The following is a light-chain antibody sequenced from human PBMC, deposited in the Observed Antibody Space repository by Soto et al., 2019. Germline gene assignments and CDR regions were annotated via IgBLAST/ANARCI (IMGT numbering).Light chain of an antibody. CDR2: DAS. CDR1: QSVSNNY. CDR3: HQYAWSPLT. V-gene: IGKV3-20*01. Sequence: EIVLAQSPGTLSLSPGERATLSCRASQSVSNNYLAWFQQKPGQAPRLLISDASSRATGIPDRFSGSGSGTDFTLTISGLEPDDFAVYYCHQYAWSPLTFGGGTKVEIK. J-gene: IGKJ4*01.